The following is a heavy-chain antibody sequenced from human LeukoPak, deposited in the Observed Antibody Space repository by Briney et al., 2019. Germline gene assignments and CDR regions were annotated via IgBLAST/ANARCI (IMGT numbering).Heavy chain of an antibody. CDR3: ARFDYVWGNGNHGMDAFDV. CDR2: FSQTENS. J-gene: IGHJ3*01. V-gene: IGHV4-38-2*01. Sequence: SETLSLTRGVSGFSLSNGFSWAWIRQPPGKGLEWIGIFSQTENSYNNLSLKTRVTISVDTSKNQFSLKLSSVTAADTAVYYCARFDYVWGNGNHGMDAFDVWGQGTMVTVSS. CDR1: GFSLSNGFS. D-gene: IGHD3-16*01.